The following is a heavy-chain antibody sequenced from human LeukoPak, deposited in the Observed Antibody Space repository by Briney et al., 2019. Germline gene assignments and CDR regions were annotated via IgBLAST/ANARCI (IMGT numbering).Heavy chain of an antibody. D-gene: IGHD3-10*01. CDR2: ISHDGSNK. CDR3: AKDFGELLYGDAFDI. Sequence: GGSLRLSCAASGFIFSTNCMHWVRQAPGKGLEWVAVISHDGSNKYYADSVKGRFTISRDNPKNTLYLQMNSLRVEDTAVYYCAKDFGELLYGDAFDIWGQGTMVAVSS. CDR1: GFIFSTNC. J-gene: IGHJ3*02. V-gene: IGHV3-30*18.